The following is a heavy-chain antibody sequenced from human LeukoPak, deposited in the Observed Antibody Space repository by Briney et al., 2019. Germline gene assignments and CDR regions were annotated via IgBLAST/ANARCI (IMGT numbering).Heavy chain of an antibody. J-gene: IGHJ4*02. CDR1: GGSISSSTYY. V-gene: IGHV4-39*01. D-gene: IGHD1-1*01. CDR3: ARHKTTGGFDY. Sequence: KPSETLSLTCTVSGGSISSSTYYWGWIRQPPGKGLEWIGSIYYSGSTYYNPSLKSRVTISVDTSKNQFSLKLSSVTAADTAVYYCARHKTTGGFDYWGQGTLVTVSS. CDR2: IYYSGST.